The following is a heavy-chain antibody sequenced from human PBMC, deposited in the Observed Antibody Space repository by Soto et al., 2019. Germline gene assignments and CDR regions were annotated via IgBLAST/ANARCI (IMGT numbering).Heavy chain of an antibody. J-gene: IGHJ4*02. CDR3: AKEGSSGWYLFDY. Sequence: PRGSLRLSCAGSGCAFSPYAMSWVRHSPGKGLEWVSTISGSGGSAYYADSMKGRLTISRDNSKNTVYLQMNSLRAEDTAVYYCAKEGSSGWYLFDYWGQGTLDTVSS. D-gene: IGHD6-19*01. CDR2: ISGSGGSA. CDR1: GCAFSPYA. V-gene: IGHV3-23*01.